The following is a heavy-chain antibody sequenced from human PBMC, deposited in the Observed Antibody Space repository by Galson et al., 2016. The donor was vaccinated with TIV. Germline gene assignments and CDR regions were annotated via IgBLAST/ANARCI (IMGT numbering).Heavy chain of an antibody. CDR1: GFIFSRYD. CDR3: ARRGYNYGENYYYGMDV. D-gene: IGHD5-18*01. CDR2: IGTTGDT. Sequence: SLRLSCAASGFIFSRYDMHWVRQATGKGLEWVSGIGTTGDTHYPDSVKGRFTSSRENAKNSLYLQMNSLRAGDTAVYYCARRGYNYGENYYYGMDVWGQGTTVTVSS. J-gene: IGHJ6*02. V-gene: IGHV3-13*01.